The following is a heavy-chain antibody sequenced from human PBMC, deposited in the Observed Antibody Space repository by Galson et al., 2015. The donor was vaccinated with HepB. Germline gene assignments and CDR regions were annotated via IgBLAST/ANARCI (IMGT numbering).Heavy chain of an antibody. CDR1: GFIFSSYT. CDR3: ARGRGYCSGGNCYSSVRDYYMDV. Sequence: SLRLSCAASGFIFSSYTMSWVRQAPGKGLEWVSGISGGGESTYYADPVKGRLTVSRDNSKNSLYLQMNSLRVEDTAVYYCARGRGYCSGGNCYSSVRDYYMDVWGKGTTVTVSS. J-gene: IGHJ6*03. CDR2: ISGGGEST. D-gene: IGHD2-15*01. V-gene: IGHV3-23*01.